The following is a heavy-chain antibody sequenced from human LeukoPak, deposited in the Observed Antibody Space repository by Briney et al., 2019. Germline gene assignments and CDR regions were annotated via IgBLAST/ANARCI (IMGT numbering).Heavy chain of an antibody. D-gene: IGHD3-10*01. CDR2: IIPIFGTA. J-gene: IGHJ4*02. V-gene: IGHV1-69*05. Sequence: SVKVSCKASGGTFSSYAISWVRQAPGQGREWRGGIIPIFGTANYAQNFQGRVTITTDESTSTAYMALSSLRSEDTAVYYCVAYGSGSNFDYWGQGTLVTVSS. CDR1: GGTFSSYA. CDR3: VAYGSGSNFDY.